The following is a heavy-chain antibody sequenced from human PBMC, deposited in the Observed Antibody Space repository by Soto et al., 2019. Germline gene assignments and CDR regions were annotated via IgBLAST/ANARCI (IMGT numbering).Heavy chain of an antibody. J-gene: IGHJ6*03. Sequence: EEQLVESGGGLVQPGGSLKLSCAASGFNLIGSAVHWVRQASGKGLEWVGRIRSKAKSYATAYGASVRGRFTISRDDAKNTAYLQMNSVKTEDTAVYYCSLGIVLIPATIDDYMDVWGKGTTVTVSS. CDR2: IRSKAKSYAT. CDR1: GFNLIGSA. V-gene: IGHV3-73*01. CDR3: SLGIVLIPATIDDYMDV. D-gene: IGHD2-2*03.